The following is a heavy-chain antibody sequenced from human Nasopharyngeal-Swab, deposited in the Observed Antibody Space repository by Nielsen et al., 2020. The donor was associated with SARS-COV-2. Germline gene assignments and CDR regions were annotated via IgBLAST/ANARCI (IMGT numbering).Heavy chain of an antibody. D-gene: IGHD3-9*01. Sequence: VRQMPGKGLEWVSVIYSGGSTYYADSVKGRFTISRDNSKNTLYLQMNSLRAEDTAVYYCARRLTGGDYWGQGTLVTVSS. CDR3: ARRLTGGDY. CDR2: IYSGGST. J-gene: IGHJ4*02. V-gene: IGHV3-53*01.